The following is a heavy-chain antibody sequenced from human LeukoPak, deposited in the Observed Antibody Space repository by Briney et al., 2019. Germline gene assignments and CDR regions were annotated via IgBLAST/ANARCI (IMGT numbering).Heavy chain of an antibody. Sequence: PGGSLRLSCAASGFTFSSYWMHWVRQAPGKGLVWVSRINSDGSITTYADSVRGRFTIPRDNAKSTLYLQMNSLRAEDTAVYYCASSTQISKYADYWGQGALVTVSS. CDR3: ASSTQISKYADY. V-gene: IGHV3-74*01. J-gene: IGHJ4*02. CDR1: GFTFSSYW. D-gene: IGHD2-2*01. CDR2: INSDGSIT.